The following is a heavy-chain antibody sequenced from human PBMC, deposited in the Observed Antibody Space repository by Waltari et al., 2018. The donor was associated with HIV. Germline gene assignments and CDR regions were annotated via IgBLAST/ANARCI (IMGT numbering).Heavy chain of an antibody. J-gene: IGHJ6*02. V-gene: IGHV3-66*01. CDR3: ASPDTTMVHGHYYFYHMDV. D-gene: IGHD5-18*01. CDR2: SNTGGST. Sequence: EVQLVESGGGLVQPGGSLRLSCAASGFTVSSNYMSWVRQAPGKGLEWVSRSNTGGSTPDADSVKGRFTISRDNSKNTLYLQMNSLRAEDTAVYYCASPDTTMVHGHYYFYHMDVWGQGTTVTVSS. CDR1: GFTVSSNY.